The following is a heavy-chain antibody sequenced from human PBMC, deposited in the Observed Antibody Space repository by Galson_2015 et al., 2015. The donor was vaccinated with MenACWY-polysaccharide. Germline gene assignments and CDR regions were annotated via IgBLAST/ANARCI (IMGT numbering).Heavy chain of an antibody. CDR3: ARVEKYSGSFYILY. Sequence: ETLSLTCAVSDYSIRSGYFWGWIRQPPGKGLEWIASIFHSGTTYYNPSLKSRVTISVDKSKNQFSLKLSSVTAADTAVYYCARVEKYSGSFYILYWGQGTLVTVSS. V-gene: IGHV4-38-2*01. CDR1: DYSIRSGYF. CDR2: IFHSGTT. D-gene: IGHD1-26*01. J-gene: IGHJ4*02.